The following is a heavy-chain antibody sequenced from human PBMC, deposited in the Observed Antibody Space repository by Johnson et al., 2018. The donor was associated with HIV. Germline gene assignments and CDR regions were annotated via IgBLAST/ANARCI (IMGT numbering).Heavy chain of an antibody. CDR1: GFTFNTYA. D-gene: IGHD2-2*01. CDR3: ARRCSSTSCRGTLFAFDI. V-gene: IGHV3-30-3*01. CDR2: ISYAGDNQ. Sequence: QVQLVESGGGVVQPGRSLKLSCTVSGFTFNTYAMYWVRQALGRGLEWVAVISYAGDNQYYAASVKGRSTISRDNAKNSLYLQMNSLRAEDTAVYYCARRCSSTSCRGTLFAFDIWGQGTMVTVSS. J-gene: IGHJ3*02.